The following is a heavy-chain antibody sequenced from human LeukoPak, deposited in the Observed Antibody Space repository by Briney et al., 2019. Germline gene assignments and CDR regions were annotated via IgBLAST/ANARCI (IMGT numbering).Heavy chain of an antibody. J-gene: IGHJ5*02. V-gene: IGHV4-59*01. CDR2: IYYSGST. CDR1: GGSISHYY. Sequence: PSETLSLTCTVSGGSISHYYWSWIRQPPGKGLEWIGYIYYSGSTNYNLSLKSRVTISVDTSKNQFSLKLSSVTAADTAVYYCARGYYDSSGYLISYNWFDPWGQGTLVTVSS. CDR3: ARGYYDSSGYLISYNWFDP. D-gene: IGHD3-22*01.